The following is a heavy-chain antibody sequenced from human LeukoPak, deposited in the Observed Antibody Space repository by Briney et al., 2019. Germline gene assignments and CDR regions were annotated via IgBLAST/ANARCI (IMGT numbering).Heavy chain of an antibody. CDR1: GFIFTNYF. Sequence: PGGSLRLPCAASGFIFTNYFMSWARQAPGKGLEWVASIKHDGSEKYYVDSVRGRFTISRDNTKNSLYLQMSSLRAEDTAVYYCATDRGWRTSGYYLYYFEYWGQGTLVTFSS. CDR3: ATDRGWRTSGYYLYYFEY. D-gene: IGHD3-3*01. CDR2: IKHDGSEK. V-gene: IGHV3-7*01. J-gene: IGHJ4*02.